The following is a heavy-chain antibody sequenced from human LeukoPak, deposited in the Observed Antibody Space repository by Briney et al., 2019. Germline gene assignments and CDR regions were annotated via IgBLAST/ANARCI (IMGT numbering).Heavy chain of an antibody. CDR1: GYTFTAYY. V-gene: IGHV1-69*13. D-gene: IGHD6-13*01. CDR2: IIPIFGTA. CDR3: ARSRSSWSDRYYFDY. Sequence: GASVRVSCKASGYTFTAYYIHWVRQAPGQGLEWMGGIIPIFGTANYAQKFQGRVTITADESTSTAYMELSSLRSEDTAVYYCARSRSSWSDRYYFDYWGQGTLVTVSS. J-gene: IGHJ4*02.